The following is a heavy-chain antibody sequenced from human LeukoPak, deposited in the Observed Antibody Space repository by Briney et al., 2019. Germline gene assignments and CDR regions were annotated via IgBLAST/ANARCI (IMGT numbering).Heavy chain of an antibody. V-gene: IGHV3-30*18. J-gene: IGHJ4*02. Sequence: GGSLRLSCAASGFTFSSYGMHWVRQARGKGLEWVAGISYDGSNKYYADSVKGRFTISRDNSKNTLYLQMNSLRAEDTAVYYCAKPPFGILTGYFDYWGQGTLVTVSS. CDR3: AKPPFGILTGYFDY. D-gene: IGHD3-9*01. CDR2: ISYDGSNK. CDR1: GFTFSSYG.